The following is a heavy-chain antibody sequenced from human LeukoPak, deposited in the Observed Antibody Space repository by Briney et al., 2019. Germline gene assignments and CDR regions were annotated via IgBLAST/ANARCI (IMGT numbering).Heavy chain of an antibody. Sequence: PGGSLRLSCAASGFTFSSYAMSWVRQAPGKGLEWVSAISGSGGSTYYADSVKGRFTISRDNSKNTLYLQMNSLRAEDTAVYYCARDELDGYYYYGMDVWGQGTTVTVSS. CDR1: GFTFSSYA. D-gene: IGHD2-2*03. V-gene: IGHV3-23*01. J-gene: IGHJ6*02. CDR3: ARDELDGYYYYGMDV. CDR2: ISGSGGST.